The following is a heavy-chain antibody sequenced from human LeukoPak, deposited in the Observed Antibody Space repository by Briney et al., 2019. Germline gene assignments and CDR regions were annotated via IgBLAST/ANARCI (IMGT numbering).Heavy chain of an antibody. D-gene: IGHD2-8*01. CDR3: ARGLIRQSAFDI. CDR2: IYYSGST. Sequence: SETLSLTCTVSGGSISSYYWSWIRQPPGKGLGWIAYIYYSGSTNYNPSLKSRVTISVDTSKNQFSLKLNSVTVADTAVYYCARGLIRQSAFDIWGQGTMVTVSS. CDR1: GGSISSYY. V-gene: IGHV4-59*01. J-gene: IGHJ3*02.